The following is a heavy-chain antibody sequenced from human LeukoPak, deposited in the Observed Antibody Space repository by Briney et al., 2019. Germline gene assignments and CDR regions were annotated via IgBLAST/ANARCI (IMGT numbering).Heavy chain of an antibody. Sequence: PSETLSLTCTVSGGSISSSSYYWGWIRQPPGKGREWIGSIYYSGSTYYNPSLKSRVTISVDTSKNQFSLKLSSVTAADTAVYYCARQPPVLRFLEWSYYFSYWGQGTLVTVSS. V-gene: IGHV4-39*01. CDR1: GGSISSSSYY. J-gene: IGHJ4*02. D-gene: IGHD3-3*01. CDR3: ARQPPVLRFLEWSYYFSY. CDR2: IYYSGST.